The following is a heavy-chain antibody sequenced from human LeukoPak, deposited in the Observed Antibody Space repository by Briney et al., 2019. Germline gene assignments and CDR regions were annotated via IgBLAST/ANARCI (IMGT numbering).Heavy chain of an antibody. CDR2: MNPNSGNT. CDR1: GYTFTSYD. V-gene: IGHV1-8*02. CDR3: ARTAASSSWYQVDY. D-gene: IGHD6-13*01. Sequence: GASVKVSCKASGYTFTSYDINWVRQATGQGLEWMGWMNPNSGNTGYAQKFQGRVTMTRDTSISTAYMELSSLRSEDTTVYYCARTAASSSWYQVDYWGQGTLVTVSS. J-gene: IGHJ4*02.